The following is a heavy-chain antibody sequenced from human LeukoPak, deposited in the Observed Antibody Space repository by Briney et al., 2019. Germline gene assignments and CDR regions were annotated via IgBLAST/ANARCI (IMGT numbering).Heavy chain of an antibody. CDR1: GFTFSNYA. J-gene: IGHJ4*02. CDR3: ARANFYGSGSSLGKH. D-gene: IGHD3-10*01. CDR2: ISGSGDST. Sequence: LGGPLRLSCAASGFTFSNYAMRWVRQAPGKGLEWVSGISGSGDSTYYADSVKGRFTISRDNAKNSLYLQMNSLRAEDTAVYYCARANFYGSGSSLGKHWGQGTLVTVSS. V-gene: IGHV3-23*01.